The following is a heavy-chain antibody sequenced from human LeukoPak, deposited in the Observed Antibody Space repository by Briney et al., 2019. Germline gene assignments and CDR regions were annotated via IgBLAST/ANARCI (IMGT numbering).Heavy chain of an antibody. CDR3: ARVTSDYKNYYYYYMDV. J-gene: IGHJ6*03. V-gene: IGHV4-34*01. D-gene: IGHD4-11*01. Sequence: SETLSLTCAVYGGSFSGYYWSWIRQPPGKGLEWIGEINHSGSTNYNPSLKSRVTISVDTSKNQFPLKLSSVTAADTAVYYCARVTSDYKNYYYYYMDVWGKGTTVTASS. CDR2: INHSGST. CDR1: GGSFSGYY.